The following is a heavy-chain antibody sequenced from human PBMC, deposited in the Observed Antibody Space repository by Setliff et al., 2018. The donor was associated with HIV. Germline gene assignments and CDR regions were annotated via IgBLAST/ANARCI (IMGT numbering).Heavy chain of an antibody. V-gene: IGHV1-18*01. Sequence: GASVKVSCKASGYRFSSHGITWVRHAPGQGLEWMGWINVHNGDTKFAQRFQDRLTMTTDTSTTTAYMDLRSLRSDDTAVYYCARGLPADGYAFDLWGQGTMVTVSS. D-gene: IGHD6-13*01. J-gene: IGHJ3*01. CDR1: GYRFSSHG. CDR2: INVHNGDT. CDR3: ARGLPADGYAFDL.